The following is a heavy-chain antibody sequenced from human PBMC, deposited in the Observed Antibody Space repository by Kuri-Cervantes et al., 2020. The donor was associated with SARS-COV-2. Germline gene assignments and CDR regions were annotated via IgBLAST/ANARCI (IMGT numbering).Heavy chain of an antibody. Sequence: LSLTCAASGFTVSSNYMSWVRQAPGKGLEWVSGISWNSGSIGYADSVKGRFTISRDNAKNSLYLQMNSLRAEDTALYYCAKAMQWLVPWDAFDIWGQGTMVTVSS. J-gene: IGHJ3*02. V-gene: IGHV3-9*01. CDR2: ISWNSGSI. CDR1: GFTVSSNY. CDR3: AKAMQWLVPWDAFDI. D-gene: IGHD6-19*01.